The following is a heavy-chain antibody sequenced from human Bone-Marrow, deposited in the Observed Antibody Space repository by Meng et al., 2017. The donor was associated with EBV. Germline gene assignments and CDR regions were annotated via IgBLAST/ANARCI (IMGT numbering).Heavy chain of an antibody. D-gene: IGHD3/OR15-3a*01. J-gene: IGHJ6*02. Sequence: EVQLGWFGGGRGKPGGSLRLSCAASGFTFSTYTVNWVRQAPGKGLEWVSSITSSSDFIYYADSVKGRFTISRDNARNSLFLQMNSLRAEDTALYYCASGWTKADVWGQGTTVTVSS. V-gene: IGHV3-21*06. CDR2: ITSSSDFI. CDR1: GFTFSTYT. CDR3: ASGWTKADV.